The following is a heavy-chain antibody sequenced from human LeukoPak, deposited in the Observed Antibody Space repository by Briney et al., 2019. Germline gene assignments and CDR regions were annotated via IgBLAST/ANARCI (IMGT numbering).Heavy chain of an antibody. CDR2: MNPNSGNT. V-gene: IGHV1-8*01. CDR1: GYTFTSYD. J-gene: IGHJ4*02. CDR3: ARVARIAGTFDY. D-gene: IGHD6-13*01. Sequence: ASVKVSCKASGYTFTSYDINWVRQATGQGLEWMGWMNPNSGNTGYAQKFQGRVTMTRNTSISTAYMELSRLRSDDTAVYYCARVARIAGTFDYWGQGTLVTVSS.